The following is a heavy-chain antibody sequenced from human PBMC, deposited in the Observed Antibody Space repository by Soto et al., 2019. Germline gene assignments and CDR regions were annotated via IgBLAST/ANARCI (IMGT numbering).Heavy chain of an antibody. CDR1: GGSISSYY. J-gene: IGHJ4*02. CDR3: ARHEEVCSGGSCYLEFDY. D-gene: IGHD2-15*01. Sequence: ETLSLTCTVSGGSISSYYWSWIRQPPGKGLEWIGYIYYSGSTNYNPSLKSRATISVDTSKNQFSLKLSSVTAADTAVYYCARHEEVCSGGSCYLEFDYWGQGTLVTVSS. V-gene: IGHV4-59*08. CDR2: IYYSGST.